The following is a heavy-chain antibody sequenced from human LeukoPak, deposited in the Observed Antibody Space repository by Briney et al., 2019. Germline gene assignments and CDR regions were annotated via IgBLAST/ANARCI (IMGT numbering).Heavy chain of an antibody. CDR1: GFTFDDYG. J-gene: IGHJ4*02. V-gene: IGHV3-20*04. CDR2: INWNGGST. CDR3: ARVGPSDIVVVVAATRPYYFDY. Sequence: PGGSLRLSCAASGFTFDDYGMRWVRQAPGKGLEWVSGINWNGGSTVYADSVKGRFTISRDNAKNSLYLQMNSLRAEDTALYYCARVGPSDIVVVVAATRPYYFDYWGQGTLVTVSS. D-gene: IGHD2-15*01.